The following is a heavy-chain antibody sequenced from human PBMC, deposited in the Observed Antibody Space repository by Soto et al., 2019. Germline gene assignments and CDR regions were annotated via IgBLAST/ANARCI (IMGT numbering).Heavy chain of an antibody. J-gene: IGHJ4*02. D-gene: IGHD4-17*01. Sequence: SETLSLTCIVSNGSISSRSSYWGWIRQTPGKGLEWIGSIYYIGNTYYNPSLKSRVTISIDTSKTQFSLKMNSVTAADTAVYFCGGQDYGAKGYYLEKWGQGALVTVSS. CDR3: GGQDYGAKGYYLEK. V-gene: IGHV4-39*01. CDR1: NGSISSRSSY. CDR2: IYYIGNT.